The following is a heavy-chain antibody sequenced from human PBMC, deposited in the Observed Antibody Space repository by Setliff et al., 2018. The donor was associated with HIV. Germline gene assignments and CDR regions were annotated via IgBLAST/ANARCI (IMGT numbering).Heavy chain of an antibody. CDR1: GGSITSGGYY. V-gene: IGHV4-31*03. D-gene: IGHD6-13*01. Sequence: PSETLSLTCSVSGGSITSGGYYWSWIRQHPGKGLEWIGHIYYTEITYYNPSLRSRLTMSVDTSKNQISLKLSSVTAADTAMYYCARRMAAGTFDYWGQGTLVTVSS. J-gene: IGHJ4*02. CDR3: ARRMAAGTFDY. CDR2: IYYTEIT.